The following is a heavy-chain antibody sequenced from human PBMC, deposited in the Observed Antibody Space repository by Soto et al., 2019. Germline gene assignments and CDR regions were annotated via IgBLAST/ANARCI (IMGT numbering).Heavy chain of an antibody. D-gene: IGHD6-13*01. J-gene: IGHJ4*02. CDR2: IIPYYNTL. Sequence: QAQVVQSGAEVRKPGSSVKLSCKASEGTFNSYAIAWVRQAPGQGLEWMGGIIPYYNTLNHAQKFQARVTITADDSTNTVYMELSSLRSDDTAVYFCASGASRWYPYAFDSWAQGNLVTVSS. V-gene: IGHV1-69*01. CDR3: ASGASRWYPYAFDS. CDR1: EGTFNSYA.